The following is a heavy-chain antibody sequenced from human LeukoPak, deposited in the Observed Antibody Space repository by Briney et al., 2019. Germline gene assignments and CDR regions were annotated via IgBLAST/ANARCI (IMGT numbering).Heavy chain of an antibody. D-gene: IGHD3-22*01. J-gene: IGHJ4*02. V-gene: IGHV4-34*01. CDR1: GGSFSGYH. CDR2: INHSGST. CDR3: AGYYYDSSGYYRPFDY. Sequence: SETLSLTCAVYGGSFSGYHWSWIRQPPGKGLEWIGEINHSGSTNYNPSLKSRVTISVDTSKNQFPLKLSSVTAADTAVYYCAGYYYDSSGYYRPFDYWGQGTLVTVSS.